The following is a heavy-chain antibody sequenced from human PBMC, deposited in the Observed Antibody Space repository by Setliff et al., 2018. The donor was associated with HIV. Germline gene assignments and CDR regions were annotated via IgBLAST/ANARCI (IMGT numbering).Heavy chain of an antibody. J-gene: IGHJ5*02. D-gene: IGHD3-9*01. CDR3: ARRADRFDL. CDR1: GYALTSYS. Sequence: ASVKVSCKASGYALTSYSLTWVRQAPGQGLEWMGWISDYNSNTEYAQKFQGRVTMTKDTSTSTAYMELRSLRPDGTAVYFCARRADRFDLWGQGTLVTVSS. V-gene: IGHV1-18*01. CDR2: ISDYNSNT.